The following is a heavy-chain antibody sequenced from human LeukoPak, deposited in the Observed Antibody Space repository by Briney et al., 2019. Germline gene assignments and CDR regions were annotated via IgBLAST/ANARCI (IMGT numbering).Heavy chain of an antibody. Sequence: GGSLRLSCAASGFTFSSYGMHWVRQAPGKGLEWVAFIRYDGSNKYYADSVEGRFTISRDNSKNTLYLQMNSLRAEDTAVYYCAKTATVTTRALSFDYWGQGTLVTVSS. CDR3: AKTATVTTRALSFDY. CDR1: GFTFSSYG. CDR2: IRYDGSNK. D-gene: IGHD4-17*01. V-gene: IGHV3-30*02. J-gene: IGHJ4*02.